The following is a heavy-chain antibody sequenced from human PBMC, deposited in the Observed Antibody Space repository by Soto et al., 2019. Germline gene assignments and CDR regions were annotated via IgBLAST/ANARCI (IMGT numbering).Heavy chain of an antibody. CDR1: GGSISSHY. V-gene: IGHV4-59*08. D-gene: IGHD5-12*01. J-gene: IGHJ4*02. Sequence: PSETLSLTCTVSGGSISSHYWSWIRQPPGQGLEWIGYIYYSGSTNYNPSLKSRVTISVDTSKSQFSLRLSFVTAADTAVYFCGRLHRYDQYFDYSGQGAPVTVSS. CDR3: GRLHRYDQYFDY. CDR2: IYYSGST.